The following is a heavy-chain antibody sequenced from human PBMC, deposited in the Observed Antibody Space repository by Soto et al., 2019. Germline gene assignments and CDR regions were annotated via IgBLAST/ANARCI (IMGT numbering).Heavy chain of an antibody. D-gene: IGHD6-13*01. V-gene: IGHV1-69*12. J-gene: IGHJ4*02. CDR1: GGTFSSYA. CDR2: IIPIFGTA. Sequence: QVQLVQSGAEVKKPGSSVKVSCKASGGTFSSYAISWVRQAPGQGLEWMGGIIPIFGTANYAQKFQGRVTITADESTSTADMELSSLRSEDTAVYYCASSLAAAGTFSYFDYWGQGTLVTVSS. CDR3: ASSLAAAGTFSYFDY.